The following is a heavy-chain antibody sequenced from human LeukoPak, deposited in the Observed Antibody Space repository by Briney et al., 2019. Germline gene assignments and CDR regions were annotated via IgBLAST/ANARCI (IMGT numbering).Heavy chain of an antibody. Sequence: HPGGSLRLSCAASGFTVSSNYMSWVRQAPGKGLEWVSAISGSGGSTYYADSVKGRFTISRDNSKNTLYLQMNSLRAEDTAVYYCAKESWTTVTPDFDYWGQGTLVTVSS. CDR3: AKESWTTVTPDFDY. CDR1: GFTVSSNY. CDR2: ISGSGGST. J-gene: IGHJ4*02. V-gene: IGHV3-23*01. D-gene: IGHD4-17*01.